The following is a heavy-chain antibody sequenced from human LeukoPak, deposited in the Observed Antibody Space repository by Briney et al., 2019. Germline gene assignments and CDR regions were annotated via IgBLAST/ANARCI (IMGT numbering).Heavy chain of an antibody. D-gene: IGHD2-2*02. V-gene: IGHV3-7*03. Sequence: GGSLRLSCAASGFTFSSYWMSWVRQAPGKGLEWVANIKQDGSEKYYVDSVKGRFTISRDTRDNSKNTLYLQMNSLRAEDTAVYYCAKPYCTGTSCYNYYYMDVWGKGTTVTVSS. CDR3: AKPYCTGTSCYNYYYMDV. CDR1: GFTFSSYW. CDR2: IKQDGSEK. J-gene: IGHJ6*03.